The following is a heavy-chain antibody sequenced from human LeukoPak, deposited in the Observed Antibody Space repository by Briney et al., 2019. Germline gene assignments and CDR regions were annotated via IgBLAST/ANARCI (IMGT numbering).Heavy chain of an antibody. CDR1: GESISSNRYY. J-gene: IGHJ4*02. V-gene: IGHV4-39*07. CDR2: IHHSGNI. CDR3: ARGPDYAKVGY. D-gene: IGHD4-17*01. Sequence: PSETLSLTCTVSGESISSNRYYWTWIRQPPGKGLKWIGNIHHSGNIYYSPSLKSRVSISVDTSKNQFSLRVTSVTAADTAVYYCARGPDYAKVGYWGQGTLVTVSS.